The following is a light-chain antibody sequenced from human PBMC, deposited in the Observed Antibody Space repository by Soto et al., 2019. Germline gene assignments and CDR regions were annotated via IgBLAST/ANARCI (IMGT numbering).Light chain of an antibody. CDR3: QQYGSSPRT. V-gene: IGKV3-20*01. J-gene: IGKJ1*01. CDR1: QSVSINY. CDR2: GAS. Sequence: EVVLTQSPGTLSLSPGXRATLSCRASQSVSINYLAWYQQKPGQAPRLLIYGASNRATAIPHRFSGSGSGTDFTLTISRLEPEDFAVYYCQQYGSSPRTFGQGTKVDIK.